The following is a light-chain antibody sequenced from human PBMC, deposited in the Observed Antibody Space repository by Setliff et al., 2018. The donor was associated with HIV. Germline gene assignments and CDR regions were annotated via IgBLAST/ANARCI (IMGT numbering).Light chain of an antibody. J-gene: IGLJ1*01. Sequence: QSALTQPASVSGSPGQSITISCTGTSSDVGSYNLVSWYQQHPNKAPELIIYEGNKRPSGVSTRFSGSKSGNTASLTISGLQAEDEADYYCCSFAGSSTSVFGTGTKVTVL. CDR2: EGN. V-gene: IGLV2-23*01. CDR3: CSFAGSSTSV. CDR1: SSDVGSYNL.